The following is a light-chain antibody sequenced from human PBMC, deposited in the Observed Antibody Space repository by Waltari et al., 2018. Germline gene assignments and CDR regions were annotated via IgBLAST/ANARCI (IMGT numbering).Light chain of an antibody. J-gene: IGKJ2*01. CDR3: QQCGSSPPVST. CDR1: RVVSTSY. CDR2: GAA. V-gene: IGKV3-20*01. Sequence: ETVLAQSPGTLSLSPGERATLSCRASRVVSTSYLSWYQQKPGQAPRLLIYGAANKATGIRDRYTGSGSGTDFTLTILRLEPEDFAVYYCQQCGSSPPVSTFGQGTKLEIK.